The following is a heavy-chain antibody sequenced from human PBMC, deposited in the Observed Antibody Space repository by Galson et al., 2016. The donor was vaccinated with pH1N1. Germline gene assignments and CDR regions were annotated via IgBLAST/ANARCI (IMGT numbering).Heavy chain of an antibody. CDR3: AKDRITYIPGGGTWQH. CDR2: VSSSAIST. CDR1: GFTFSNYV. D-gene: IGHD6-13*01. V-gene: IGHV3-23*01. J-gene: IGHJ1*01. Sequence: SLRLSCAASGFTFSNYVVSWVRQAPGKGLEWVSAVSSSAISTYYADSVKGRFTISRDNSKNMLYLQMNSLRAEDTAVYYCAKDRITYIPGGGTWQHWGQGTLVTVSS.